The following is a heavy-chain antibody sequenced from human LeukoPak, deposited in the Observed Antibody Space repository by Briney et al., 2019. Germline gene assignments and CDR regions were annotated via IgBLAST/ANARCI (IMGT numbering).Heavy chain of an antibody. Sequence: GGSLRLSCAASGFTFSSYSMNWVRQAPGKGLEWVSYISSSSSTIYYADSVKGRFTISRDNAKNSLYLQMNSLRDEDTAVYYCARDSGDQRLVPEALWYFDLWGRGTLVTVSS. CDR1: GFTFSSYS. CDR3: ARDSGDQRLVPEALWYFDL. J-gene: IGHJ2*01. D-gene: IGHD6-13*01. V-gene: IGHV3-48*02. CDR2: ISSSSSTI.